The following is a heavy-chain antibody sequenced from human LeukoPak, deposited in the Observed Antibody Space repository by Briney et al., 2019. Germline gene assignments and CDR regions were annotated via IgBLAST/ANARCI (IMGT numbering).Heavy chain of an antibody. V-gene: IGHV4-59*01. CDR2: IYYSGST. Sequence: SETLSLTCTVSGGSISSYYWSWIRQPAGKGLEWIGYIYYSGSTNYNPSLKSRVTISVDTSKNRISLKLSSVTAADTAVYYCARHTGSGLGLFDYWGQGTLVTVSS. CDR3: ARHTGSGLGLFDY. CDR1: GGSISSYY. D-gene: IGHD3-16*01. J-gene: IGHJ4*02.